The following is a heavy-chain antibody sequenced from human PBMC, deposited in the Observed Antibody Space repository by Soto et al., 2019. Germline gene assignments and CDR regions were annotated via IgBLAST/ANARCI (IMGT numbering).Heavy chain of an antibody. D-gene: IGHD3-3*01. CDR2: ISASGATT. V-gene: IGHV3-NL1*01. Sequence: PWGSLSLSCAASGFTFSKYGMHWVRQAPGKGLEWVSAISASGATTYYADSVKGRFTISRDNSKNTLYLQMNSLRAEDTAVYYCARAINDFWSGYYYYGMDVWGQGTTVTVSS. J-gene: IGHJ6*02. CDR1: GFTFSKYG. CDR3: ARAINDFWSGYYYYGMDV.